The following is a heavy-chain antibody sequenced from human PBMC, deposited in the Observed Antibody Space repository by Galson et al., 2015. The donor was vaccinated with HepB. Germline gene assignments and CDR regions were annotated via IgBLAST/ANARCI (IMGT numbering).Heavy chain of an antibody. V-gene: IGHV4-59*01. CDR1: GGSISSYY. Sequence: LSLTCTVSGGSISSYYWSWIRQPPGKGLEWIGYIYYSGSTNYNPSLKSRVTISVDTSKNQFSLKLSSVTAADTAVYYCARAKNDILTGYYLDYWGQGTLVTVSS. D-gene: IGHD3-9*01. CDR3: ARAKNDILTGYYLDY. CDR2: IYYSGST. J-gene: IGHJ4*02.